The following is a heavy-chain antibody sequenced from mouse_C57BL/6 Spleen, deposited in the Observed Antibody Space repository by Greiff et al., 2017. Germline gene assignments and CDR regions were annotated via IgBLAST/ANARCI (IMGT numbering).Heavy chain of an antibody. V-gene: IGHV1-69*01. CDR1: GYTFTSYW. Sequence: QVQLQQPGAELVMPGASVKLSCKASGYTFTSYWMHWVKQRPGQGLEWIGEIDPSDSYTNYNQKFKGKSTLTVDKSSSTAYMQLSSLTSEDSAVYYCARADDGSSYGFAYWGQGTLVTVSA. CDR2: IDPSDSYT. D-gene: IGHD1-1*01. J-gene: IGHJ3*01. CDR3: ARADDGSSYGFAY.